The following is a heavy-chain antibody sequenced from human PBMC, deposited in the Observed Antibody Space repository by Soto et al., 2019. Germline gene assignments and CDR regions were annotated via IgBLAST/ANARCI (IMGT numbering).Heavy chain of an antibody. D-gene: IGHD5-12*01. V-gene: IGHV4-30-4*01. CDR1: GGSISNGAYY. CDR3: ATYIVATSLFDP. CDR2: IYYSGTT. Sequence: ILSLTCTVSGGSISNGAYYWSWIRQPPGKGLEWIGYIYYSGTTYYNPSLKSRVTISVDTSKNQFSLKLTSVTAADTAVYYCATYIVATSLFDPRGQRTLVTVSS. J-gene: IGHJ5*02.